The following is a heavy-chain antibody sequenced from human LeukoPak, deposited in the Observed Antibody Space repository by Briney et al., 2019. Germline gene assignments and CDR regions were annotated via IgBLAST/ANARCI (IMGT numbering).Heavy chain of an antibody. V-gene: IGHV3-11*01. CDR2: ISSSGSTI. Sequence: GGSLRLSCAASGFTFSDYYMSWIRQAPGKGLEWVSNISSSGSTIYYADSVKGRFTISRDNAKNSLYLQMNSLRAEDTAVYYCARSSRESTEYAFDIWGQGTMVTVSS. J-gene: IGHJ3*02. D-gene: IGHD1-14*01. CDR3: ARSSRESTEYAFDI. CDR1: GFTFSDYY.